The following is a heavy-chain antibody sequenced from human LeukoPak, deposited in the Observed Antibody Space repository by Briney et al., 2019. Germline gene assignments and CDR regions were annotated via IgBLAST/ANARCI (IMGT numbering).Heavy chain of an antibody. V-gene: IGHV4-39*01. D-gene: IGHD4-11*01. Sequence: SETLSLTCTVSGGSISSSSYYWGWIRQPPGKGLEWIGSIYYSGSTYYNPSLKSRVTISVDTSKNQFSLKLSSVTAADTAVYYRARRVNSNPFDYWGQGTLVTVSS. J-gene: IGHJ4*02. CDR2: IYYSGST. CDR3: ARRVNSNPFDY. CDR1: GGSISSSSYY.